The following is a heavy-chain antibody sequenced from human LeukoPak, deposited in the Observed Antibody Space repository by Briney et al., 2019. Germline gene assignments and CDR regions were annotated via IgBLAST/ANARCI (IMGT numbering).Heavy chain of an antibody. CDR1: GFTFSSYW. CDR3: VRDRYPAAREFDY. D-gene: IGHD2-2*01. J-gene: IGHJ4*02. V-gene: IGHV3-74*01. CDR2: IDTDGSDT. Sequence: GGSPRLSCAASGFTFSSYWMHWVRQAPGKGLVWVSRIDTDGSDTSYADSVKGRFTISRDNAKNTLYLQMNSLRAEDTAVYYCVRDRYPAAREFDYWGQGNLVTVSS.